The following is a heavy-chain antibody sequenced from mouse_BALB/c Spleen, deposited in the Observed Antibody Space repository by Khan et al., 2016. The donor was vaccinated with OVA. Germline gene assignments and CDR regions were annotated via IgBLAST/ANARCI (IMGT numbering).Heavy chain of an antibody. CDR1: GYSITSGYG. Sequence: VQLQQSGPGLVKPSQSLSLTCTVTGYSITSGYGWNWIRQFPGNKLEWMGSISYSGSTNYNPSLKSRISITRDTSKNQFFLQLKSGTTEDTATYYCARTARIKYWGQGTTLTVSS. J-gene: IGHJ2*01. CDR3: ARTARIKY. D-gene: IGHD1-2*01. V-gene: IGHV3-2*02. CDR2: ISYSGST.